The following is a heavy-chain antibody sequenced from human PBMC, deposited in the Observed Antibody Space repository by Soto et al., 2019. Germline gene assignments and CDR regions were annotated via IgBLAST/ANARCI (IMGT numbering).Heavy chain of an antibody. J-gene: IGHJ4*02. CDR1: GGSISSSDYY. V-gene: IGHV4-30-4*02. Sequence: SETLSLTCAVSGGSISSSDYYWSWIRQPPGKGLEWIGYIFHIGNTYYNPSLKSRLAMSLDTTKNQFSLTLTSVTAADTAVYFCARDLDGSYSSSPGYWGQGTLVTVSS. CDR3: ARDLDGSYSSSPGY. D-gene: IGHD6-13*01. CDR2: IFHIGNT.